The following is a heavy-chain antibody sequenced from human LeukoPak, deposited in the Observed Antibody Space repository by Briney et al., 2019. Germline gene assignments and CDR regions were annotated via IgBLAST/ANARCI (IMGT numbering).Heavy chain of an antibody. CDR3: AKRYDFWTGYSDY. CDR1: GFTFSDYA. D-gene: IGHD3-3*01. Sequence: GGSLRLSCAASGFTFSDYAMSWVRQAPGKGLEWVSVISGSGGTTHYADSVKGRFTISRDNSKNTVYLQMNSLRVEDTAVYYCAKRYDFWTGYSDYWGQGTLVTVSS. V-gene: IGHV3-23*01. J-gene: IGHJ4*02. CDR2: ISGSGGTT.